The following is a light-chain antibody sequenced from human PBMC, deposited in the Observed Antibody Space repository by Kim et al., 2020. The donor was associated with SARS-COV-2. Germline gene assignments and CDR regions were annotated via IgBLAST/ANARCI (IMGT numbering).Light chain of an antibody. CDR1: SSDVGGYDY. CDR2: DVN. Sequence: QSALAQPASVSGSPGQSITISCTGTSSDVGGYDYVSWYQQQPGKAPRLIIYDVNKRPSGVSTHFSGSKSGNTASLKISGLRAEDEGDYFCISYTSSNINYVFGTGTQLTVL. V-gene: IGLV2-14*03. CDR3: ISYTSSNINYV. J-gene: IGLJ1*01.